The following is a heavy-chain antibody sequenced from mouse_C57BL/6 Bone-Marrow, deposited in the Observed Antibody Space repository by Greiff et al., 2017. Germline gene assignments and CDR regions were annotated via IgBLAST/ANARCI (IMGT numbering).Heavy chain of an antibody. J-gene: IGHJ1*03. D-gene: IGHD4-1*01. CDR2: ISSGGSYT. V-gene: IGHV5-6*01. Sequence: DVQLVESGGDLVKPGGSLKLSCAASGFTFSSYGMSWVRQTPDKRLEWVATISSGGSYTYYPDNVKGRFTISRDNAKNTLYLQMSSLKSEDTAMYYCARHVTGTYFDVWGTGTTVTVSS. CDR1: GFTFSSYG. CDR3: ARHVTGTYFDV.